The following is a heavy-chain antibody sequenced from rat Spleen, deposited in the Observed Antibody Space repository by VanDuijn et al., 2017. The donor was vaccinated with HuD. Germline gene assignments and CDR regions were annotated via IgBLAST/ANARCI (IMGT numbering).Heavy chain of an antibody. CDR1: GFTFNNYD. D-gene: IGHD1-6*01. CDR2: ISPSGGTT. Sequence: EVQLVESGGGFVQPGRSLKLSCAASGFTFNNYDMAWVRQAPTKGLEWVASISPSGGTTYYRDSVKGRFTLSRDNARRTLHLHMNSLRPEDTATYYCTRASYSGAVLYTTDYWGQGVMVTVSS. V-gene: IGHV5-25*01. CDR3: TRASYSGAVLYTTDY. J-gene: IGHJ2*01.